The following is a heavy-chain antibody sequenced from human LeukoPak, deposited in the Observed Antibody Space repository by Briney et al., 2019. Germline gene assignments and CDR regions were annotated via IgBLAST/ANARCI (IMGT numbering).Heavy chain of an antibody. J-gene: IGHJ4*02. CDR3: AKDGGSLGEVRD. V-gene: IGHV3-23*01. Sequence: GGSLRLSCTASGFTFSNYGMNWVRQAPGEGLEWVSVISGGGGSTYYADSVMGRFTISRDNSKDTLYLQMNSLRAEDTAVYYCAKDGGSLGEVRDWGQGTLVTVSS. D-gene: IGHD3-16*01. CDR1: GFTFSNYG. CDR2: ISGGGGST.